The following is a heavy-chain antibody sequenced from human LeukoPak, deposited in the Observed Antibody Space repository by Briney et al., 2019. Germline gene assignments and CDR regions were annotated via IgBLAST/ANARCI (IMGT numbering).Heavy chain of an antibody. J-gene: IGHJ5*02. CDR3: ARERMMGYNRFDP. V-gene: IGHV3-48*03. Sequence: PGGSLRLSSAASGFTFSSYEMNWVRQAPGKGLEWVSYISSSGSTIYYADSVKGRFTISRDNAKNSLYLQMNSLRAEDTAVYYCARERMMGYNRFDPWGQGTLVTVSS. CDR2: ISSSGSTI. CDR1: GFTFSSYE. D-gene: IGHD2-15*01.